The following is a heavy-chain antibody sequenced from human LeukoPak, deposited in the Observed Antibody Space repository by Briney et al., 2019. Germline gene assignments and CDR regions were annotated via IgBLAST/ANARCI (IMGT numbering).Heavy chain of an antibody. Sequence: TSETLSLTCAVSGYSISSGYYWGWIRQPPGKGLEWIGSIYHSGSTYYNPSLKSRVTISVDTSKNQFSLKLSSVTAAGTAVYYCARDGFGVVIYFDYWGQGTLVTVSS. CDR2: IYHSGST. CDR1: GYSISSGYY. D-gene: IGHD3-3*01. V-gene: IGHV4-38-2*02. J-gene: IGHJ4*02. CDR3: ARDGFGVVIYFDY.